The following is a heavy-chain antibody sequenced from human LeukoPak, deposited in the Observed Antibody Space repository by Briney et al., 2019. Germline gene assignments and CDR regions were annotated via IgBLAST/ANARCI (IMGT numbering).Heavy chain of an antibody. CDR1: GFTFTRHW. J-gene: IGHJ4*02. V-gene: IGHV3-7*01. CDR3: ARGPDYGDRLDYFDY. CDR2: VKKDGNQ. D-gene: IGHD4-17*01. Sequence: GGSLRLSCAASGFTFTRHWMGWVRQAPGKGLEWVASVKKDGNQYSVDSVKGRFFISRDNARNSLSLQMSSLRVEDTAIYFCARGPDYGDRLDYFDYWGQGTLVTVSS.